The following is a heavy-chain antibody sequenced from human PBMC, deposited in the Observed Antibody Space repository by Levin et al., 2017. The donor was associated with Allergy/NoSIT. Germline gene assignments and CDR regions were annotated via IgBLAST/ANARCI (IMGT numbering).Heavy chain of an antibody. Sequence: GESLKISCAAPIFNFGGYWMTWVRQAPGKALEWVANINQDGSEIYYLDSVRGRFTISRDNAKDSLFLQMNNLSAEDTAVYYCARDDVTTKRPYGANWLALGGQGTQV. V-gene: IGHV3-7*03. CDR2: INQDGSEI. CDR1: IFNFGGYW. CDR3: ARDDVTTKRPYGANWLAL. D-gene: IGHD3-16*01. J-gene: IGHJ1*01.